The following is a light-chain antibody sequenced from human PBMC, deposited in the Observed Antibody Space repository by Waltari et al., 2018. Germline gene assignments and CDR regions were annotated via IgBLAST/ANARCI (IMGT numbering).Light chain of an antibody. V-gene: IGKV3-20*01. Sequence: IVLTPSPGTLSLSPGERATLPCRASQTVRATYLAWYQQKPGQAPTLVIHDTSSRATCIPDRFSGSGSGTDFSLTISSLEPEDFAVYYCQQYYISPLTFGGGTKVETK. J-gene: IGKJ4*01. CDR2: DTS. CDR3: QQYYISPLT. CDR1: QTVRATY.